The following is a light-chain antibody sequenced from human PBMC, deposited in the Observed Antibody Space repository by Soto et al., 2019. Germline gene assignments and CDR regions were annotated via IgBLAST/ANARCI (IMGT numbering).Light chain of an antibody. CDR3: HQYNDWPRT. Sequence: EIVMTQSPATLSVSPGERVTLSCRASQSVSINLAWYQQKPGQAPRLLIYGTFTRATGVPARFSGSGSATEFTLTNSCLQSEDFAIHYCHQYNDWPRTFGQGTRVDIK. CDR2: GTF. V-gene: IGKV3-15*01. J-gene: IGKJ1*01. CDR1: QSVSIN.